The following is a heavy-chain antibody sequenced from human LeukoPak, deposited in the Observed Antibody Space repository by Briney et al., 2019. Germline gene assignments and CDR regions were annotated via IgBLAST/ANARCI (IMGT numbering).Heavy chain of an antibody. CDR1: GGSISSGSYY. Sequence: SETLSLTCTVSGGSISSGSYYWSWIRQPAGKGLEWIGRIYTSGSTNYNPSLKSRVTISVDTSRNHLSLKLSSVTAADTAVYYCTREKSYGYIRADSWGQGILVAVSS. J-gene: IGHJ4*02. V-gene: IGHV4-61*02. CDR3: TREKSYGYIRADS. D-gene: IGHD3-16*01. CDR2: IYTSGST.